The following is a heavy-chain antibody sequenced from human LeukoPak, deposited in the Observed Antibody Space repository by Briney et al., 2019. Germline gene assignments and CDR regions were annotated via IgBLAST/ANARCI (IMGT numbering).Heavy chain of an antibody. D-gene: IGHD5-24*01. Sequence: GGSLRLSCAASGFTVSSNYMSWVRQAPGKGLEWVSVIYSGGSTYYADSVKGRFTISRDNSKNTLYLQMKSLRAEDTAVYYCARVVEMAPDYWGQGALVTVSS. J-gene: IGHJ4*02. CDR2: IYSGGST. V-gene: IGHV3-53*01. CDR3: ARVVEMAPDY. CDR1: GFTVSSNY.